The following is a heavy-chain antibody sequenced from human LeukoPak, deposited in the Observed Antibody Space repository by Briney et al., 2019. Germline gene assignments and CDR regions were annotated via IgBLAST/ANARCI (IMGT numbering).Heavy chain of an antibody. D-gene: IGHD3-22*01. J-gene: IGHJ4*02. CDR1: GGSISSSNW. V-gene: IGHV4-4*02. CDR2: IYHSGST. CDR3: ARDLDDSSGYAYFDY. Sequence: SGTLSLTCAVSGGSISSSNWWSWVRQPPGKGLEWIGEIYHSGSTNYNPSLKSRVTISVDKSKNQFSLKLSSVTAADTAVYYCARDLDDSSGYAYFDYWGQGTLVTVSS.